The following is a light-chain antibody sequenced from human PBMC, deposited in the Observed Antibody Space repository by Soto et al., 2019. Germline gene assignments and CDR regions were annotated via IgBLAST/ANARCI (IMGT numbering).Light chain of an antibody. Sequence: IVLTQSPGTLLLSPGDRATLSCRASQSVNKAYLVWYQVKPGQAPRRLIYGASSRATGIPDRFSGSGSGTEFTLTISSLQPDDFATYYCQQYNSFRAFGQGTKVDIK. CDR3: QQYNSFRA. CDR1: QSVNKAY. V-gene: IGKV3-20*01. CDR2: GAS. J-gene: IGKJ1*01.